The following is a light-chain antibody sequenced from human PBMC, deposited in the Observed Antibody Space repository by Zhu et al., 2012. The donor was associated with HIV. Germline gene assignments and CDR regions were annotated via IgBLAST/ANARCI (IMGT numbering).Light chain of an antibody. J-gene: IGKJ1*01. V-gene: IGKV1-27*01. CDR2: AAS. CDR3: QKYNSAPRT. CDR1: QDIDNY. Sequence: GDRVTITCRASQDIDNYLAWYQQKPGKVPKLLIYAASTLQSGVPSRFSGSGSGTDFTLTISSLQPEDVATYYCQKYNSAPRTFGQGTKVEIK.